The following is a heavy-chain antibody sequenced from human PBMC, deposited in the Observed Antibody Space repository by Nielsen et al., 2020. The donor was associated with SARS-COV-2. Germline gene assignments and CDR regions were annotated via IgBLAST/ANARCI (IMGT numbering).Heavy chain of an antibody. CDR2: ISYEGTNK. Sequence: GGSLRLSCAASGFTFSSYAMNWVRQAPGKGLEWVAVISYEGTNKYYADSVKGRFTISRDNSKNTLYLQMNSLRAEDTAVYYCARDFRLMATIVFAFDIWGQGTMVTVSS. CDR3: ARDFRLMATIVFAFDI. V-gene: IGHV3-30-3*01. J-gene: IGHJ3*02. CDR1: GFTFSSYA. D-gene: IGHD5-24*01.